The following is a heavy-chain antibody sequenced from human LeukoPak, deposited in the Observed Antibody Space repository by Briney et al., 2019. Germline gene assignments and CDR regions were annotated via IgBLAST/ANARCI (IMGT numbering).Heavy chain of an antibody. CDR1: GFTFSSYV. Sequence: GRSLRLSCAASGFTFSSYVMHWVRQAPGKGLEWVAIISYDGSNEYYADSVKGRFTISRDNSNNTVYLQMNNLRPEDTAVFYCARGQGYESYYYMDVWGKGTTVSVSS. D-gene: IGHD2-2*01. CDR2: ISYDGSNE. CDR3: ARGQGYESYYYMDV. V-gene: IGHV3-30*04. J-gene: IGHJ6*03.